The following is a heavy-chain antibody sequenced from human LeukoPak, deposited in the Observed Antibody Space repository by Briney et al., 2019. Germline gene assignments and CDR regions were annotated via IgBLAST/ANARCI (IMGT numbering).Heavy chain of an antibody. D-gene: IGHD5-24*01. CDR2: INPNTGGT. CDR3: ARSWALRGATISSLGY. Sequence: ASVKVSCKASGYTFTGYYMHWVRQAPGQGLDWMGWINPNTGGTNYAQKFQGRVTMTRDTSISTAYMELSRLRSDDTSLYYSARSWALRGATISSLGYWGQGTLVTVSS. V-gene: IGHV1-2*02. CDR1: GYTFTGYY. J-gene: IGHJ4*02.